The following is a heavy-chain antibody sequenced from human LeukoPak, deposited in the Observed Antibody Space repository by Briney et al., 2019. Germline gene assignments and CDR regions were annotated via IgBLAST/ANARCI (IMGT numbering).Heavy chain of an antibody. V-gene: IGHV3-7*01. J-gene: IGHJ4*02. CDR1: GFTFSTYW. Sequence: PGGSLRLSCAVSGFTFSTYWMSWVRQAPGKGLEWVGNIKEDGGEKYYVDSMKGRFTISRDNAKNSLYLQMNSLRVEDTAVYYCARDSFETDIDYWGQGTLVTVSS. CDR2: IKEDGGEK. D-gene: IGHD1-14*01. CDR3: ARDSFETDIDY.